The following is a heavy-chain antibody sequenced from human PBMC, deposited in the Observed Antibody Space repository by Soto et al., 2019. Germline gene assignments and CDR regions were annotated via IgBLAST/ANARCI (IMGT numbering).Heavy chain of an antibody. J-gene: IGHJ3*02. V-gene: IGHV1-2*04. CDR3: GGGGVGAFPGDAFDI. Sequence: QVQLVQSGAEVKKPGASVKVSCKASGYTFTGYYMHWVRQAPGQGLEWMGWINPNSGGTNYAQKFQGWVTMTRDTPISTAKRELGRLRSDDTAVYYWGGGGVGAFPGDAFDIWGQGTMVTVSS. CDR2: INPNSGGT. CDR1: GYTFTGYY. D-gene: IGHD1-26*01.